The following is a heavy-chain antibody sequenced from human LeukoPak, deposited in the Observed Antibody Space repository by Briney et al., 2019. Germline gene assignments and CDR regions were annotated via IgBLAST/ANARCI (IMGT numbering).Heavy chain of an antibody. CDR2: ISGSGGST. J-gene: IGHJ3*02. V-gene: IGHV3-23*01. CDR3: AKELGGGAFDI. CDR1: GFTFSSYA. Sequence: GGSLRLSCAASGFTFSSYAMSWVRQAPGKGLEWVSAISGSGGSTYYADSVKGRFTISRDDAKNSLYLQMNSLRTEDTALYYCAKELGGGAFDIWGQGTMVTVSS. D-gene: IGHD3-10*01.